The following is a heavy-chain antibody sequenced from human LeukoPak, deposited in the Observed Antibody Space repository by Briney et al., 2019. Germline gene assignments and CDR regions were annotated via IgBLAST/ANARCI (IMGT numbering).Heavy chain of an antibody. V-gene: IGHV3-66*01. CDR3: ARVLARSYFYY. Sequence: GSLRLSCAASGFTFDDYGMSWVRQAPGKVLEWVSVIYSGGSTYYADSVKGRFTISRDNSKNTPYLQMNSLRAEDTAVYYCARVLARSYFYYWGQGTLVTVSS. CDR2: IYSGGST. J-gene: IGHJ4*02. CDR1: GFTFDDYG.